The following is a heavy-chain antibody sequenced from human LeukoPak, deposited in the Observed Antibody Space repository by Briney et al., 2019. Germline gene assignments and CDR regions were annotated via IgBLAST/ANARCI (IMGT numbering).Heavy chain of an antibody. CDR3: ARAYCGGDCYDFDY. CDR1: GFTFSSYT. Sequence: PGGSLRLSCAASGFTFSSYTMSWVRQAPGQGLEWVSAISGSGGSTYYADSVKGRFTISRDNSKNTLYLQMNSLRAEDTAVYYCARAYCGGDCYDFDYWGQGTLVTVSS. J-gene: IGHJ4*02. CDR2: ISGSGGST. V-gene: IGHV3-23*01. D-gene: IGHD2-21*02.